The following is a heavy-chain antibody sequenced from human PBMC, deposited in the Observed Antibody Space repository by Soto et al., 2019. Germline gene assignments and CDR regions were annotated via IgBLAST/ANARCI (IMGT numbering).Heavy chain of an antibody. J-gene: IGHJ3*02. V-gene: IGHV1-18*01. Sequence: QVQLVQSGAEVKKPGASVKVSCKASGYTFTSYGISWVRQAPGQGLEWMGWISAYNGNTNYAQKLQGRVTMTTDTXTXXVYMELRSLRSDDTAVYYCARSSVDTAMVLWAFDIWGQGTMVTVSS. CDR1: GYTFTSYG. CDR3: ARSSVDTAMVLWAFDI. CDR2: ISAYNGNT. D-gene: IGHD5-18*01.